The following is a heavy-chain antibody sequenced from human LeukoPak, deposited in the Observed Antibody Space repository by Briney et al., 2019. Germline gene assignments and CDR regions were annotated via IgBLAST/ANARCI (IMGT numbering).Heavy chain of an antibody. Sequence: GGSLRLSCAASGFTFSSYAMHWVRQAPGKGLEWVAVISYDGNNRYYADSVKGRFTISRDNSKNTLYLQMNSLRAEDTAVYYCARDQPGITMIVVVPIWGQGTMVTVSS. CDR1: GFTFSSYA. CDR3: ARDQPGITMIVVVPI. V-gene: IGHV3-30*14. CDR2: ISYDGNNR. J-gene: IGHJ3*02. D-gene: IGHD3-22*01.